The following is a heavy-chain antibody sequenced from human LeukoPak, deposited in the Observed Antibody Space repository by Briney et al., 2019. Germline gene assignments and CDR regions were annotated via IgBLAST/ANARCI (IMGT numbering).Heavy chain of an antibody. J-gene: IGHJ6*04. CDR3: ARHNPGSYSHYGMDV. D-gene: IGHD3-10*01. CDR1: GGSISSGDYY. Sequence: PSQTLSLTCTVSGGSISSGDYYWSWIRQPPGKGLEWIGYIYYSGSTYYNPSLKSRVTISVDTSKNQFSLKLSSVTAADTAVYYCARHNPGSYSHYGMDVWGKGTTVTVSS. V-gene: IGHV4-30-4*01. CDR2: IYYSGST.